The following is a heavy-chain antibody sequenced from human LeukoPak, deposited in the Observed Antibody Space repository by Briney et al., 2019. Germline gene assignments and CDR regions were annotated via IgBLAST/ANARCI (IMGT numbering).Heavy chain of an antibody. CDR3: ARDSSMLRGPLVIYYFDF. J-gene: IGHJ4*02. V-gene: IGHV3-48*03. CDR1: GFTFSSYE. Sequence: GGSLRLSCVASGFTFSSYEMNWVRQAPGKGLEWLSYIGSSDSTTHYADSVKGRFTISRDNSKNTLYLQMNSLRVEDTAVYYCARDSSMLRGPLVIYYFDFWGQGTLVTVSS. CDR2: IGSSDSTT. D-gene: IGHD3-10*01.